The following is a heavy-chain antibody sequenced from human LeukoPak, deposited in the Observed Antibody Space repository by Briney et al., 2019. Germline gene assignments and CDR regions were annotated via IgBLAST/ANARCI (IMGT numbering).Heavy chain of an antibody. J-gene: IGHJ6*02. CDR2: IKQDGSEK. CDR1: GFTLSSYW. Sequence: GGSLRLSCAASGFTLSSYWMSWVRQAPGKGLEWVANIKQDGSEKYYVDSVKGRFTISRDNAKNSLYLQMNSLRAEDTAVYYCARDQTIFDLMYYYGMDVWGQGTTVTVSS. V-gene: IGHV3-7*01. D-gene: IGHD3-3*01. CDR3: ARDQTIFDLMYYYGMDV.